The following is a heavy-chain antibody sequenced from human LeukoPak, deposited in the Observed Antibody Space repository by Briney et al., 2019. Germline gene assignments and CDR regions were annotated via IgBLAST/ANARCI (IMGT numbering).Heavy chain of an antibody. J-gene: IGHJ3*02. CDR1: GGTFSSYA. V-gene: IGHV1-69*04. CDR2: IIPILGIA. D-gene: IGHD6-19*01. Sequence: SVKVSCKASGGTFSSYAISWVRQAPGQGLEWMGRIIPILGIANYAQKFQGRVTLTADKSTSTAYMELCSLRSEDTAVYYCARAGAVAGTYDAFDIWGQGTMVTVSS. CDR3: ARAGAVAGTYDAFDI.